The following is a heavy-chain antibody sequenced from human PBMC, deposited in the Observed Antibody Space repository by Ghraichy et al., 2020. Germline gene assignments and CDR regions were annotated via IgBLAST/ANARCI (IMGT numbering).Heavy chain of an antibody. Sequence: SETLSLTCTVSGGSVGSGNYYWSWIRQPPGKGLEWIGYIYYSGSTNYNPSLKSRVTISVDTSKNQFSLILTSVTAADTAVYYCARDVKGMSPFDYWGQGTLVTVSS. D-gene: IGHD3-10*01. V-gene: IGHV4-61*01. J-gene: IGHJ4*02. CDR3: ARDVKGMSPFDY. CDR2: IYYSGST. CDR1: GGSVGSGNYY.